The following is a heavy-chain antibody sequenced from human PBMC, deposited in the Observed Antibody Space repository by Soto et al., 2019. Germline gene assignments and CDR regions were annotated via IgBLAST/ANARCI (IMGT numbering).Heavy chain of an antibody. D-gene: IGHD1-20*01. J-gene: IGHJ4*02. Sequence: EVQLLESGGGLVQPGGSLRLSCAASGFTFSSYTMSWVRQAPGKGLEWISAVCGSGGGTYYADSVKGRFTISRDNSKDTLYLQMNNLRAEDTAVYYCAKPPDYNWNDYWGQGTLVTVSS. CDR1: GFTFSSYT. CDR3: AKPPDYNWNDY. CDR2: VCGSGGGT. V-gene: IGHV3-23*01.